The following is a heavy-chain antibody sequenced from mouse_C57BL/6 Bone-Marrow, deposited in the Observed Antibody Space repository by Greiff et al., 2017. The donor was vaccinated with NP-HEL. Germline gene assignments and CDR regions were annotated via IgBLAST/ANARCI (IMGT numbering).Heavy chain of an antibody. Sequence: QVQLKQPGAELVRPGSSVKLSCKASGYTFTSYWIDWVKQRPGQGLEWIGNIYPSDSETHYNQKFKDQATLTVDKSSSTAYMQLSSLTSEDSAVYYCARIDDGYRFAYWGQGTLVTVSA. D-gene: IGHD2-3*01. J-gene: IGHJ3*01. CDR1: GYTFTSYW. CDR3: ARIDDGYRFAY. CDR2: IYPSDSET. V-gene: IGHV1-61*01.